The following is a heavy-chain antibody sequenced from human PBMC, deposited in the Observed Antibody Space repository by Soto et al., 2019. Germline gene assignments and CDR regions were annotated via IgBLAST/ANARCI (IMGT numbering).Heavy chain of an antibody. CDR2: IIPIFGTA. V-gene: IGHV1-69*06. CDR3: ARSDILTGYYGYYYYGMDV. Sequence: GASVKVSCKASGGTFSSYAISWVRQAPGQGLEWMGGIIPIFGTANYAQKFQGRVTITADKSTSTAYMELSSLRSEDTAVYYCARSDILTGYYGYYYYGMDVWGQGTTVTV. D-gene: IGHD3-9*01. J-gene: IGHJ6*02. CDR1: GGTFSSYA.